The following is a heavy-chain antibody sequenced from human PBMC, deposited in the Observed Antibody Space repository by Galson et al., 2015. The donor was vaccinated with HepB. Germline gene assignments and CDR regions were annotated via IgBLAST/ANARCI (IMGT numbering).Heavy chain of an antibody. Sequence: SLRLSCAVSGFTFGTYWMSWVRQAPGRGLEWVASIIQDGSEKYYVDSVKGRFTISRDNAKNSLYLQMNSLRADDTAVYYCARPNGAFDYWGQGTLVTVSS. CDR3: ARPNGAFDY. J-gene: IGHJ4*02. CDR1: GFTFGTYW. V-gene: IGHV3-7*03. D-gene: IGHD2-8*01. CDR2: IIQDGSEK.